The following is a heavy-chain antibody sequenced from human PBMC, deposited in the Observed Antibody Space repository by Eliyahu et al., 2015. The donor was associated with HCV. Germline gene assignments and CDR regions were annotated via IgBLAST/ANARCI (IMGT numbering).Heavy chain of an antibody. J-gene: IGHJ5*02. Sequence: QVQLVQSGAEVKKPGASVKVSCKASGYTFTSYYMHWVRQAPGQGLEWMGIINPSGGSTSYAQKFQGRVTMTRDTSTSTVYMELSSLRSEDTAVYYCARGGVPSYERFLVWFDPWGQGTLVTVSS. V-gene: IGHV1-46*01. CDR1: GYTFTSYY. CDR3: ARGGVPSYERFLVWFDP. CDR2: INPSGGST. D-gene: IGHD3-3*01.